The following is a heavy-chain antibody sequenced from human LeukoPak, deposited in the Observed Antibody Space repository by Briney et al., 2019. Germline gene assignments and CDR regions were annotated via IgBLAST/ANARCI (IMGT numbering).Heavy chain of an antibody. V-gene: IGHV4-34*01. CDR1: GFTFSSYS. Sequence: GSLRLSCAASGFTFSSYSMNWIRQPPGKELEWIGEINHSGNINYNPSLRSRVTISVDTSKNQFSLKLSSVTAADTGIYSCARGVRIVQVPRWFDPWGQGTLVTVSS. CDR3: ARGVRIVQVPRWFDP. CDR2: INHSGNI. D-gene: IGHD2-15*01. J-gene: IGHJ5*02.